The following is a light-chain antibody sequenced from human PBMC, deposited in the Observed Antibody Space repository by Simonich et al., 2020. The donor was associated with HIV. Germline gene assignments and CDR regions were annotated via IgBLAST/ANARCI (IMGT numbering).Light chain of an antibody. CDR3: QQSYSTIA. V-gene: IGKV1-5*03. J-gene: IGKJ2*01. CDR2: KAS. Sequence: DIQMTQSPSTLSASVGDRVTITCRASQSISSWLAWYQQKPGKAPKLLIYKASSLESGVPSRFSGSGSGTDFTLTISSLQPEDFATYYCQQSYSTIAFGQGTKVEIK. CDR1: QSISSW.